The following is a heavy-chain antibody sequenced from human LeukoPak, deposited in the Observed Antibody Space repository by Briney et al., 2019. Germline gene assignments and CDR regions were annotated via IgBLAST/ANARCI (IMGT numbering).Heavy chain of an antibody. D-gene: IGHD4-23*01. V-gene: IGHV4-34*01. Sequence: SETLSLTCAVYGGSFSGYYWSWIRQPPGKGLEWIGEINHSGSTNYNPSLKSRGTISVDTSKNRFSLKLSSVTAADTAVYYCAIRFWYGGNFDYWGQGTLVTVSS. CDR3: AIRFWYGGNFDY. CDR2: INHSGST. J-gene: IGHJ4*02. CDR1: GGSFSGYY.